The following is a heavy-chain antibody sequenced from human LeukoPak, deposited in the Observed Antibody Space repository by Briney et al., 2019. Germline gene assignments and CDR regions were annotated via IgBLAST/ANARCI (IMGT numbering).Heavy chain of an antibody. CDR1: GFTFNHYA. CDR3: ARDHGGRPMGYQLLWTYYYYYGMDV. CDR2: ISGSGGSR. J-gene: IGHJ6*02. V-gene: IGHV3-23*01. D-gene: IGHD2-2*01. Sequence: PGGSLRLSCAASGFTFNHYAMSWVRQAPGKGLEWVSYISGSGGSRYYADSVKGRFTISRDNAKNTLYLQMSSLRAEDTAVYYCARDHGGRPMGYQLLWTYYYYYGMDVWGQGTTVTVSS.